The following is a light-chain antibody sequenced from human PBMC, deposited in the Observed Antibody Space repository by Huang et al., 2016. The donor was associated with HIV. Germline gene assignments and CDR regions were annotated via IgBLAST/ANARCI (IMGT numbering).Light chain of an antibody. J-gene: IGKJ1*01. V-gene: IGKV3-11*01. CDR1: QSLSSY. Sequence: EIVLTQSPATLSLSPGERANLSCRATQSLSSYLAWYQQKPGQPPRLLIYDASNRATGIPARFSGSGSGTDFTLTISSLEPEDFAVYYCQQRSNWPRTFGQGTKVEIK. CDR2: DAS. CDR3: QQRSNWPRT.